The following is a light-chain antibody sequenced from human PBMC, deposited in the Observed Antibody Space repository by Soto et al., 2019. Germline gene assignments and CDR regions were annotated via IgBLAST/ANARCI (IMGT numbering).Light chain of an antibody. Sequence: DIQMTQSPSSVSASVGDRVTIACRASQGISSWLAWYQQRPGKAPKLLIYAASSLQGGASSRYSGSGSGTDFTLTINNLRPEDSATYYCQQTNSFPHTCGQGTTVEIK. CDR2: AAS. CDR1: QGISSW. CDR3: QQTNSFPHT. J-gene: IGKJ2*01. V-gene: IGKV1D-12*01.